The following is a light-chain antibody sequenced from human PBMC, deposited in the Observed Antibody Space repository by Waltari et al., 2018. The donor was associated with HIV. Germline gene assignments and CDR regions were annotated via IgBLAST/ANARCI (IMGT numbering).Light chain of an antibody. CDR1: SSNIGSNA. CDR2: HDD. CDR3: ATWDDGLNALL. V-gene: IGLV1-36*01. Sequence: QSVLTQSPSVSEAPGQRVTISCSGSSSNIGSNAVTRFRQSPGKPPKLLVYHDDLILSGVSDRLSASKSGTSASLAINDLQSEDESLYYCATWDDGLNALLFGGGTKVTVL. J-gene: IGLJ2*01.